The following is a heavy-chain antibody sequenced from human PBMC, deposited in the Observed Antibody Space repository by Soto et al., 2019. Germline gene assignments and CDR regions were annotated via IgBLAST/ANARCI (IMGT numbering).Heavy chain of an antibody. J-gene: IGHJ6*02. CDR2: IWNNGSGY. CDR3: ARRQISPPTRGAASARGAMDV. D-gene: IGHD6-13*01. V-gene: IGHV3-33*01. Sequence: QVQLVESGGGMVQPGRSLRLSCAASGFTFNNYGMHWVRQAPGKGLEWVAVIWNNGSGYYYANSVKGRFTISRDNSKNTLYLQMSSLRAEDTAVYYCARRQISPPTRGAASARGAMDVWRQGTTVTVSS. CDR1: GFTFNNYG.